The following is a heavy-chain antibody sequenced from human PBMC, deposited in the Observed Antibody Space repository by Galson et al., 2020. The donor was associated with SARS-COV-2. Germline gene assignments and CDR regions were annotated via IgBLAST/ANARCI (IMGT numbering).Heavy chain of an antibody. CDR3: TRTEVDIVGTRSPPLQHYYFDC. CDR2: IHYSGST. V-gene: IGHV4-59*01. Sequence: ASETLSLTCIVSGGSMSSYYWSWIRQAPGKGLEWIGYIHYSGSTNYNPSPKSRVTISIDMSKNQFSLKLTSVTAADTAMYYCTRTEVDIVGTRSPPLQHYYFDCWGQGTLITVSS. D-gene: IGHD5-12*01. J-gene: IGHJ4*02. CDR1: GGSMSSYY.